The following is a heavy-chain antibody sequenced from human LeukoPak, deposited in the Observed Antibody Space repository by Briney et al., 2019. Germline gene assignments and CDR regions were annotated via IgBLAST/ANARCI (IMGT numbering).Heavy chain of an antibody. V-gene: IGHV1-8*02. CDR2: MNPNSGDT. D-gene: IGHD3-9*01. CDR1: GYTFTSYD. Sequence: ASVKVSCKASGYTFTSYDINWVRQATGQGLEWMGWMNPNSGDTGYAQKFQGRVTMTRDTSISTAYMELSSLGSEDTAIYYCARGLGDYNTDWFPVSGYWGQGTLVTVSS. J-gene: IGHJ4*02. CDR3: ARGLGDYNTDWFPVSGY.